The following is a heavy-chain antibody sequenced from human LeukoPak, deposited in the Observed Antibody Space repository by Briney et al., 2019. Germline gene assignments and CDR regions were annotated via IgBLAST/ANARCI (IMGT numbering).Heavy chain of an antibody. D-gene: IGHD6-19*01. CDR1: GYSISGGYY. V-gene: IGHV4-38-2*02. Sequence: NPSDTLSLTCTVSGYSISGGYYWGSIRQPPGKGLEWIGTIFQSVSTYYNPSLKSRVTTSVDTSKNQFSLKLSSVTAADTAVYYCARNNSNGFDFWSQGTLVTVSS. CDR3: ARNNSNGFDF. J-gene: IGHJ4*02. CDR2: IFQSVST.